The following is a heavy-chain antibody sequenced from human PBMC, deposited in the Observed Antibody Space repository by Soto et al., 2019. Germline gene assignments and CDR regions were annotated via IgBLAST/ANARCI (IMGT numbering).Heavy chain of an antibody. CDR1: GVTFNGSA. V-gene: IGHV3-73*01. CDR3: TRLYSSSPHY. Sequence: ASGVTFNGSAVHWVRQASGKGLEWVGRIRSKANSYATAYAASVKGRSTISRDDSKNTAYLQMNSLKTEDTAVYYCTRLYSSSPHYWGQGTLVTVSS. J-gene: IGHJ4*02. CDR2: IRSKANSYAT. D-gene: IGHD6-6*01.